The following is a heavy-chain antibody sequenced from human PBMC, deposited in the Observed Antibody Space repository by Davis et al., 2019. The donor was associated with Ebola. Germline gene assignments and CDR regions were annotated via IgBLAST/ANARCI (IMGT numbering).Heavy chain of an antibody. J-gene: IGHJ6*02. Sequence: GGSLRLSCAASKFTFSDNAMTWVRQGPGKGLEWVASISGRGGTTYYADSVKGRFTISRDNSKNILYLQMNSLRVEDTALYYCAQTLTRPCANGVCSRGPYYYGMDAWGQGTTVTVS. V-gene: IGHV3-23*01. CDR3: AQTLTRPCANGVCSRGPYYYGMDA. D-gene: IGHD2-8*01. CDR2: ISGRGGTT. CDR1: KFTFSDNA.